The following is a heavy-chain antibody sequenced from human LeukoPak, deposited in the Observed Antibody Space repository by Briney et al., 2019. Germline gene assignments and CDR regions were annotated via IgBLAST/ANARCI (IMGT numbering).Heavy chain of an antibody. CDR3: AKDTSIGKYCTNGVCSPVAY. CDR2: ISDSGDYT. Sequence: PGGSLRLSCAGSGFTFSSYAVSWVRQAPGLGLEWVSVISDSGDYTSYADSVRGRFTISRDNSRNTLYLQMISLRHEDTAVYYCAKDTSIGKYCTNGVCSPVAYCGQGDLVTVSS. D-gene: IGHD2-8*01. CDR1: GFTFSSYA. V-gene: IGHV3-23*01. J-gene: IGHJ4*02.